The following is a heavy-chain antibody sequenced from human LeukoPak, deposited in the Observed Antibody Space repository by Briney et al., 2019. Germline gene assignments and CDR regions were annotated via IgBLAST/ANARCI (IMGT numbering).Heavy chain of an antibody. D-gene: IGHD2-21*02. CDR1: GFTFSDYA. V-gene: IGHV3-23*01. CDR3: AKDPHFVVVTALFDY. J-gene: IGHJ4*02. CDR2: ISGSGDRT. Sequence: GGSLRLSCVTSGFTFSDYALSWVRQAPGKGLEWVAVISGSGDRTHYADSVMGRFTISRDNSKNTVYLQLNSLRTDDTAVYYCAKDPHFVVVTALFDYWGQGALVTVSS.